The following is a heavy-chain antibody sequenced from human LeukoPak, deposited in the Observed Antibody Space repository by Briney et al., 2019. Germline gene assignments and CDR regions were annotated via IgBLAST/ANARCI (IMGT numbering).Heavy chain of an antibody. J-gene: IGHJ3*02. V-gene: IGHV3-9*03. D-gene: IGHD6-19*01. CDR2: ISWNSGSI. Sequence: GGSLRLSCAASGFTFDDYAMHWVRQAPGKGLEWVSGISWNSGSIGYADSVKGRFTISRDNAKNSLYLQMNSLRAEDMALYYCAKVEEQWLARGAFDIWGQGTMVTVSS. CDR1: GFTFDDYA. CDR3: AKVEEQWLARGAFDI.